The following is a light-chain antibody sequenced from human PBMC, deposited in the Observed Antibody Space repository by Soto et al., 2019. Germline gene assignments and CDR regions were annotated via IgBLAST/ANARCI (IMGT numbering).Light chain of an antibody. Sequence: DIVMSQSPDSLSVSLGERATINCKSSQSVFYSPNNKDYLAWNQVKPGQSPKLLVYWASTRESGVPDRFSGSGSGTDFTLTISSLQAEDVAVYYCQQYYDTLSLTFGGGTKVEIK. V-gene: IGKV4-1*01. CDR2: WAS. CDR3: QQYYDTLSLT. CDR1: QSVFYSPNNKDY. J-gene: IGKJ4*01.